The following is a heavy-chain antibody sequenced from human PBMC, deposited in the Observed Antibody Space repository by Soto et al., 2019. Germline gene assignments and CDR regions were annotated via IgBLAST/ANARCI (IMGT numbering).Heavy chain of an antibody. CDR1: GFTFSNAW. D-gene: IGHD3-3*01. V-gene: IGHV3-15*01. J-gene: IGHJ6*02. CDR3: TTVPSGGRFLEWLSPHYYYGMDV. CDR2: IKSKTDGGTT. Sequence: GGSLRLSCAASGFTFSNAWMSWVRQAPGKGLEWVGRIKSKTDGGTTDYAAPVKGRFTISRDDSKNTLYLQMNSLKTEDTAVYYCTTVPSGGRFLEWLSPHYYYGMDVWGQGTTVTVSS.